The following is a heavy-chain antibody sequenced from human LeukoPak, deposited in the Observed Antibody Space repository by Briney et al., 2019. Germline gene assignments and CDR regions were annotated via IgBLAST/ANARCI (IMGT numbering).Heavy chain of an antibody. CDR3: ASPIAVAGPYYFDY. D-gene: IGHD6-19*01. Sequence: GGSLRLSCAASGFTFSSSWMHWVRQAPGKGLVWVSRINSDGSSTNYADSVKGRFTISRDNAKNTLYLQINSLRAEDTAVYYCASPIAVAGPYYFDYWGQGTLVTVSS. CDR1: GFTFSSSW. J-gene: IGHJ4*02. CDR2: INSDGSST. V-gene: IGHV3-74*01.